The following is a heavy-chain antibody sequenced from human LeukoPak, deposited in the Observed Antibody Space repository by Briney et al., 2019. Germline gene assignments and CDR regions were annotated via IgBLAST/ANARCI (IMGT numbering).Heavy chain of an antibody. V-gene: IGHV3-7*03. Sequence: PGGSLRLSCAASGFMFSSNWMSWVRLAPGKGLEWVANLKEDGTETYYVDSVKGRFIISRDNAKNSLYLQMNSLRVEDTAVYYCAKEGRSLQTYWGQGTLVTVSS. J-gene: IGHJ4*02. CDR3: AKEGRSLQTY. D-gene: IGHD5-24*01. CDR2: LKEDGTET. CDR1: GFMFSSNW.